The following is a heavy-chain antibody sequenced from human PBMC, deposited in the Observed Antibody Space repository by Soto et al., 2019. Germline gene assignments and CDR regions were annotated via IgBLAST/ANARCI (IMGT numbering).Heavy chain of an antibody. D-gene: IGHD2-2*01. CDR1: GYSFTSYW. CDR3: ARCPQESDAIIYYYSMDV. J-gene: IGHJ6*02. Sequence: PGESLKISCKGSGYSFTSYWISWVRQMPGKGLEWMGRIEPSDSYTNYGPSFQGHVTISADKSISTAYLQWSSLKASDTAMYYCARCPQESDAIIYYYSMDVWGQGTTVTVSS. V-gene: IGHV5-10-1*01. CDR2: IEPSDSYT.